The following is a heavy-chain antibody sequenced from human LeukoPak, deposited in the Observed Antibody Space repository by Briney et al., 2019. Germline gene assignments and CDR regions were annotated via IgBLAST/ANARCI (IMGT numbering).Heavy chain of an antibody. CDR1: GGSISSYY. Sequence: ETLSLTCSVSGGSISSYYWSWLRQPPGKGPEWIGYIYYSGSTNYKPSLKSRVTISVDTSKNQFSLRLSSVTAADTAVYYCARNSYYDNSGEGAFDIWGQGTMVTVSS. V-gene: IGHV4-59*12. D-gene: IGHD3-22*01. CDR3: ARNSYYDNSGEGAFDI. CDR2: IYYSGST. J-gene: IGHJ3*02.